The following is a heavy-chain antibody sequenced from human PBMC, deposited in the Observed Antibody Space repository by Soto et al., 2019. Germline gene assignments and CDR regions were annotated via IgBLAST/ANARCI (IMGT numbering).Heavy chain of an antibody. CDR1: GASISGHY. J-gene: IGHJ6*02. CDR3: AREKAYYYTALDV. D-gene: IGHD2-2*02. CDR2: VYSTGTT. Sequence: QVQVQESGPGLVRPSETLSLTCSVSGASISGHYWTWIRQAAGKGLEWIGRVYSTGTTNYNPSLEGRVTMSVEMSKNQISLILKSVSAADTAVYFCAREKAYYYTALDVWGQGTTVVVSS. V-gene: IGHV4-4*07.